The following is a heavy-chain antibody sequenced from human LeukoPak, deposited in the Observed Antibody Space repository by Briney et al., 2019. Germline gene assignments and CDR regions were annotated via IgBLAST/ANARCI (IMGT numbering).Heavy chain of an antibody. D-gene: IGHD4-23*01. CDR2: ISGSGGST. Sequence: HPGGSLRLSCAASGFTFSSYAMSWVRQAPGKGLEWVSAISGSGGSTYYADSVKGRFTISRDNSKNTLYLQVNSLRAEDTAVYYCARQATIGMTPVVTYFDYWGQGTLVTVSS. CDR3: ARQATIGMTPVVTYFDY. J-gene: IGHJ4*02. V-gene: IGHV3-23*01. CDR1: GFTFSSYA.